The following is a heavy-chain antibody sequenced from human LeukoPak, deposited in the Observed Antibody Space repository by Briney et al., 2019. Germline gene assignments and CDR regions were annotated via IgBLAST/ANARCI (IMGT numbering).Heavy chain of an antibody. Sequence: GGSLRLSCAASGFTFSNYVMSWVRQAPGKGLEWISVISGNGGRTYYADSVTARFTISSANSKYQLRRPMRNLRAEDWSMYPCAKGLWDYYGSGIMYYTMDVWGQGTMVTVSS. CDR2: ISGNGGRT. CDR3: AKGLWDYYGSGIMYYTMDV. J-gene: IGHJ6*02. D-gene: IGHD3-10*01. CDR1: GFTFSNYV. V-gene: IGHV3-23*01.